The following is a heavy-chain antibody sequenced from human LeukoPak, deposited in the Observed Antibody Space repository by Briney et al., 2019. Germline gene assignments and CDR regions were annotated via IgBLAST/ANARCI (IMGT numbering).Heavy chain of an antibody. CDR1: GYIFTGYG. CDR3: ARSRILVAGHFDY. Sequence: ASVKVSCKASGYIFTGYGITWVRQAPGQGLEWMGWISAYNGNTNYAQKFQGRFTMTTDTSTSTAYMELRSLRSDDTAVYYCARSRILVAGHFDYWGQGTLVTVSS. V-gene: IGHV1-18*01. D-gene: IGHD6-19*01. J-gene: IGHJ4*02. CDR2: ISAYNGNT.